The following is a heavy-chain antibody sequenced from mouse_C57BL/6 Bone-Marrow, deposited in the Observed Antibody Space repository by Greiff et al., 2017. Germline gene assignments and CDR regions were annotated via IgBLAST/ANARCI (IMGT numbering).Heavy chain of an antibody. Sequence: QVQLQQPGAELVMPGASVKLSCKASGYTFTSYWMHWVKQRPGQGLEWIGEIDPSDSYTNYNQKFKGKSTLTVDKSSSTAYMQLSSLTSEDSAVYYCAGEGILRSSDYWGQGTTLTVSS. CDR1: GYTFTSYW. V-gene: IGHV1-69*01. CDR2: IDPSDSYT. CDR3: AGEGILRSSDY. J-gene: IGHJ2*01. D-gene: IGHD1-1*01.